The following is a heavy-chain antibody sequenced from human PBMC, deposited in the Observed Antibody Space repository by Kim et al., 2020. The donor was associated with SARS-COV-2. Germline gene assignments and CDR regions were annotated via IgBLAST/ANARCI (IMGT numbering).Heavy chain of an antibody. CDR2: ISSNGGST. J-gene: IGHJ3*02. CDR1: GFTFSSYA. Sequence: GGSLRLSCAASGFTFSSYAMHWVRQAPGKGLEYVSAISSNGGSTYYANSVKGRFTISRDNSKNTLYLQMGSLRAEDMAVYYCARADGTDAFDIWGQGTMVTVSS. D-gene: IGHD6-6*01. V-gene: IGHV3-64*01. CDR3: ARADGTDAFDI.